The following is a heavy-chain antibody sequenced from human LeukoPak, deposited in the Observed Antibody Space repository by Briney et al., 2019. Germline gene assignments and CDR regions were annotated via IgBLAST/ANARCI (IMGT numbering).Heavy chain of an antibody. Sequence: GGSLRLSCAASGFTFSSYAMSWVRQAPGKGLEWVSAISGSGGSTYYADSVKGRFTISRDNPKNTLYLQMNSLRAEDTAVYYCTKVYDFWSGYYGPKSGYYFDYWGQGTLVTVSS. D-gene: IGHD3-3*01. CDR1: GFTFSSYA. J-gene: IGHJ4*02. CDR3: TKVYDFWSGYYGPKSGYYFDY. V-gene: IGHV3-23*01. CDR2: ISGSGGST.